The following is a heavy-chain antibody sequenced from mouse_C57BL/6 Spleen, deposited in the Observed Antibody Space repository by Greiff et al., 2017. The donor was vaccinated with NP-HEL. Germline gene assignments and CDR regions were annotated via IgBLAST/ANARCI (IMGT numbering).Heavy chain of an antibody. Sequence: VQLQESDAELVKPGASVKISCKVSGYTFTDHTIHWMKQRPEQGLEWIGYIYPRDGSTKYNEKFKGKATLTADKSSSTAYMQLNSLTSEDSAVYFCARSLYYYGSPWYFDVWGTGTTVTVSS. CDR1: GYTFTDHT. D-gene: IGHD1-1*01. CDR3: ARSLYYYGSPWYFDV. V-gene: IGHV1-78*01. J-gene: IGHJ1*03. CDR2: IYPRDGST.